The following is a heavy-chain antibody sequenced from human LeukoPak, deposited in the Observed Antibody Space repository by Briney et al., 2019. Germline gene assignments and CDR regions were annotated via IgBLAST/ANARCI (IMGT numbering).Heavy chain of an antibody. CDR2: INTNTGNP. Sequence: ASVKASCKASGYTFTTYAMNWVRQAPGQGLEWMGWINTNTGNPTYAQGFTGRFVFSLDTSLSTAYLQISSLKTEDTAVYYCAREGDSSGWYGGVDYWGQGTLVTVSS. V-gene: IGHV7-4-1*02. CDR3: AREGDSSGWYGGVDY. CDR1: GYTFTTYA. D-gene: IGHD6-19*01. J-gene: IGHJ4*02.